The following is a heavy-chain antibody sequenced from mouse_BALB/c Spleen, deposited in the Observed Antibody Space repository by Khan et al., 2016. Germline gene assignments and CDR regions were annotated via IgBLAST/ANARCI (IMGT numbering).Heavy chain of an antibody. CDR2: IAPGSGNT. J-gene: IGHJ4*01. D-gene: IGHD1-1*01. Sequence: DLVKPGASVKLSCKASGYTFTSYWINWIKQRPGQGLEWIGRIAPGSGNTYYNEMFKRKATLTVDTSSSTAYIQLSSLSSADSAVYFCAREGTVPLMDYWGQGTSVTVSS. CDR1: GYTFTSYW. CDR3: AREGTVPLMDY. V-gene: IGHV1S41*01.